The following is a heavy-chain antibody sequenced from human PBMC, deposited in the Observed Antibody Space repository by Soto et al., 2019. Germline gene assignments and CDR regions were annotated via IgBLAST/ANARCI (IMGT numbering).Heavy chain of an antibody. D-gene: IGHD3-22*01. CDR1: GGTCTSDA. J-gene: IGHJ4*02. CDR3: ARGYYYDISGYYPVDY. V-gene: IGHV1-69*13. CDR2: IIPIGGTA. Sequence: ASVKVSCKAPGGTCTSDAISWVRQAPGQGLEWMGGIIPIGGTANYEQKFQGRVTITADESTSTAYMELSSLTSEDTAVYYCARGYYYDISGYYPVDYWGQGTLVTVSS.